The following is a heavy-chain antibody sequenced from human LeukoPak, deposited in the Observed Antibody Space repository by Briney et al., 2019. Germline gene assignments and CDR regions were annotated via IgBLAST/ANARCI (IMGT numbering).Heavy chain of an antibody. Sequence: SETLSLTCTVSGGSISSYYWSWIRQPPGKGLEWIGYIYYSGSTNYNPSLKSRVTISVDTSKNQFSLKLSSVTAADTAVYYCARGSWTSSLTWFDPWGQGTWSPSPQ. J-gene: IGHJ5*02. CDR2: IYYSGST. D-gene: IGHD3/OR15-3a*01. V-gene: IGHV4-59*01. CDR3: ARGSWTSSLTWFDP. CDR1: GGSISSYY.